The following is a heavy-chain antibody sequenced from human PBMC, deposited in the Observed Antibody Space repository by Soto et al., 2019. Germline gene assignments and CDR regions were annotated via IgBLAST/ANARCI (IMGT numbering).Heavy chain of an antibody. CDR2: INHRGSS. J-gene: IGHJ6*02. V-gene: IGHV4-34*01. CDR3: ARSDNRNSLYGVDV. CDR1: GGSLSGYY. Sequence: SETLSLTCAVNGGSLSGYYWSWIRQSPGKGLEWIGEINHRGSSDYNPSPKSRVTISIDASKNHVTLELTSVTAADTAVYYCARSDNRNSLYGVDVWGQGTAVTV. D-gene: IGHD1-7*01.